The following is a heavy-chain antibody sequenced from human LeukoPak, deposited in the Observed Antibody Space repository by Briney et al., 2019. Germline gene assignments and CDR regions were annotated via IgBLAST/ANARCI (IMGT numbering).Heavy chain of an antibody. CDR1: EFTFSSYA. V-gene: IGHV3-48*01. CDR3: ARVWGPFDY. J-gene: IGHJ4*02. CDR2: ISDSSSTI. D-gene: IGHD3-10*01. Sequence: GGSLRLSCAASEFTFSSYAMSWVRQAPGKGLEWVSYISDSSSTIYHADSVKGRFTISRDNAKNSLYLQMNSLRAEDTAVYYCARVWGPFDYWGQGTLVTVSS.